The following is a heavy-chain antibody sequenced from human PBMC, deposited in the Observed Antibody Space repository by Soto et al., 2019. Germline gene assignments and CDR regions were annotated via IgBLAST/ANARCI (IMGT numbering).Heavy chain of an antibody. CDR2: LSGSGTST. J-gene: IGHJ4*01. Sequence: GGSLRLSCAASGFSFVNYAMNWVRQAPGKGLEWVSGLSGSGTSTYYADSVKGRFTISRDNSRDTLFLQMNSLTADDTAVYYCTKATTNGGWFNPFDSWGQGALVTVSS. V-gene: IGHV3-23*01. CDR1: GFSFVNYA. D-gene: IGHD6-19*01. CDR3: TKATTNGGWFNPFDS.